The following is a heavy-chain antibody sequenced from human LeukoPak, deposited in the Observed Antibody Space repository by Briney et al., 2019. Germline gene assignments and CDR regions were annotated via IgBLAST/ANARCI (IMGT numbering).Heavy chain of an antibody. D-gene: IGHD5-24*01. CDR2: IIPIFGTA. CDR3: ARDGRGDGYNFGFDY. J-gene: IGHJ4*02. V-gene: IGHV1-69*05. CDR1: GGTFSSYA. Sequence: SVKVSCKASGGTFSSYAISWARQAPGQGLEWMGGIIPIFGTANYAQKFQGRVTITTDESTSTAYMELSSLRSEDTAVYYCARDGRGDGYNFGFDYWGQGTLVTVSS.